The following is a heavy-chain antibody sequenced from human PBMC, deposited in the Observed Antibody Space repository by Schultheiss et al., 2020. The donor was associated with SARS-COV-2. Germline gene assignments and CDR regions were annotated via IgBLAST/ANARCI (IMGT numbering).Heavy chain of an antibody. J-gene: IGHJ6*03. CDR3: AAISNYYYYYLDI. Sequence: SQTLSLTCTVSDYSISSGYYWGWIRQPPGKGLDWIGTIYHRGNTYYSPSLKSRVTISVDTSKNQFSLRLSSVTAADTAVYYCAAISNYYYYYLDIWGKGTTVTVSS. CDR2: IYHRGNT. D-gene: IGHD3-9*01. V-gene: IGHV4-38-2*02. CDR1: DYSISSGYY.